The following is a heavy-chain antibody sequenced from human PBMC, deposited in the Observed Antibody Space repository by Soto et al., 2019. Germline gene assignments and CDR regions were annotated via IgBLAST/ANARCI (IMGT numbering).Heavy chain of an antibody. Sequence: EVQLAESGGGLAQPGGSLRLSCAASGFTLSGYAMDWVRQAPGKGLEYVSGISSNGGGTYYANSVQGRFTISRDNSKNTEYLQMGSLRAEDRAGYYCARRARPDFYYMDFWGKGTTVTVSS. J-gene: IGHJ6*03. D-gene: IGHD6-6*01. CDR1: GFTLSGYA. CDR3: ARRARPDFYYMDF. V-gene: IGHV3-64*01. CDR2: ISSNGGGT.